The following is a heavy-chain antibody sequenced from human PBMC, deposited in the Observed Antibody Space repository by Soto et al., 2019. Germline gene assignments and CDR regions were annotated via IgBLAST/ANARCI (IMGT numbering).Heavy chain of an antibody. D-gene: IGHD1-1*01. CDR3: ARVGGTPYNWFDP. CDR1: GGSISRGDYL. V-gene: IGHV4-30-2*06. J-gene: IGHJ5*02. CDR2: MYHSGSA. Sequence: NPSETLSLTCAVSGGSISRGDYLWSWIRQSPGKGLEWIAYMYHSGSAYYNPSLRGRVTISVDTSKNQLSLNLTSVTAADTAVYYCARVGGTPYNWFDPWGPGILVTVSS.